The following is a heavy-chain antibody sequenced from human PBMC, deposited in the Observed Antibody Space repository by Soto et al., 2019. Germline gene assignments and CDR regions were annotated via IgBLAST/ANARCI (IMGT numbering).Heavy chain of an antibody. CDR2: MTDDRPEI. D-gene: IGHD1-26*01. J-gene: IGHJ4*02. Sequence: QLVESGGGVVQPGRSLKLSCVASGLPFRNYAFHWVRQAPGKGLEWLAVMTDDRPEIYYADSVQGRFTISRDNSKNTLYLQMNSLRSEDTAVYYCSRQNTLGAATYFDYWGQGTLVTVSS. CDR1: GLPFRNYA. V-gene: IGHV3-30-3*01. CDR3: SRQNTLGAATYFDY.